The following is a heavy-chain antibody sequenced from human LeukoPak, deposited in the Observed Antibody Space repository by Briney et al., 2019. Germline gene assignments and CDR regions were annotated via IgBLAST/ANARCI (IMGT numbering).Heavy chain of an antibody. CDR3: AKDEGSGWSNWFDP. D-gene: IGHD6-19*01. J-gene: IGHJ5*02. V-gene: IGHV3-23*01. CDR2: ISGSGGST. Sequence: PGGSLRLSCAASGFTFGSYAMSWVRQAPGKGLEWVSAISGSGGSTYYADSVKGRFTISRDNSKNTLYLQMNSLRAEDTAVYYCAKDEGSGWSNWFDPWGQGTLVTVSS. CDR1: GFTFGSYA.